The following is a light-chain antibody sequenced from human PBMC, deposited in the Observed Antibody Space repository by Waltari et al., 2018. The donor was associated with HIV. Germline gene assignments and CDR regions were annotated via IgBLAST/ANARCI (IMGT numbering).Light chain of an antibody. CDR3: RSFSNTNHVL. CDR1: SSDVGAYDY. CDR2: EVN. J-gene: IGLJ3*02. Sequence: QSALTQPASVSGSPGQSITISCTGTSSDVGAYDYVSWYQQPPGKAPKLIIYEVNNRPSGVSDRFSGSKSGDTASLTISGLHVEDEADYYCRSFSNTNHVLFGGGTKLTVL. V-gene: IGLV2-14*01.